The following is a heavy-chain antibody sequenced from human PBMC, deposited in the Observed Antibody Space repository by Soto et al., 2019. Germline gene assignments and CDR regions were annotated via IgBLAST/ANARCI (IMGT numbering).Heavy chain of an antibody. CDR3: ARVGYGNNVLDY. V-gene: IGHV3-11*01. CDR1: GFTFSVYY. Sequence: PGGSLRLSCATSGFTFSVYYMSWIRQAPGRGLEWVSYISNSGGSIYYADSVRGRFTISRDNAKNSLYLQMNSPRAEDTAMYYYARVGYGNNVLDYWGQGTLVTVSS. CDR2: ISNSGGSI. D-gene: IGHD4-4*01. J-gene: IGHJ4*03.